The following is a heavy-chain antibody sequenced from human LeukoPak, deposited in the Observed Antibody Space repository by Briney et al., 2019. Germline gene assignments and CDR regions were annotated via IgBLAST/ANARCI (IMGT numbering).Heavy chain of an antibody. J-gene: IGHJ3*02. CDR2: IYSSGST. CDR3: ARHLGSSTWENTFDI. Sequence: SETLSLTCTVSGGSISSSSYYWGWIRQPPGKGLEWIGYIYSSGSTYYNPSLKSRVTISVDTSKNQFSLKLRSVTAADTAVYYCARHLGSSTWENTFDIWGQGTMVTVSS. V-gene: IGHV4-39*01. CDR1: GGSISSSSYY. D-gene: IGHD6-13*01.